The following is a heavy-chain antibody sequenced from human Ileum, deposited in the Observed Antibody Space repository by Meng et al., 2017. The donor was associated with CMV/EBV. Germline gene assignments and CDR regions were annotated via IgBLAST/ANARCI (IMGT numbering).Heavy chain of an antibody. CDR2: IIPIPAIV. CDR3: ARNSAYDLPIDY. D-gene: IGHD5-12*01. V-gene: IGHV1-69*02. J-gene: IGHJ4*02. CDR1: GETFRRYY. Sequence: CRACGETFRRYYISWLRQAPGQGRESMGRIIPIPAIVNYAQKFQGRVTITADKSTSTVYMELSGLKSEDTAVFYCARNSAYDLPIDYWGQGTLVTVSS.